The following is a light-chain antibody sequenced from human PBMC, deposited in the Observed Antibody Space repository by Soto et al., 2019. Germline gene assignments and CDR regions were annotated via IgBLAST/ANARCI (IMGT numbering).Light chain of an antibody. V-gene: IGKV1-39*01. J-gene: IGKJ1*01. CDR2: AAS. CDR3: QQSYRTPRT. Sequence: DIQMTQSPSSLSASVGDRVTITCRASQSISNYLNWYQEKPGKAPNLLIYAASILQSGVPSRFSGSGSGADFTLTINSLQPEDFATYYCQQSYRTPRTFGQGNKVDIK. CDR1: QSISNY.